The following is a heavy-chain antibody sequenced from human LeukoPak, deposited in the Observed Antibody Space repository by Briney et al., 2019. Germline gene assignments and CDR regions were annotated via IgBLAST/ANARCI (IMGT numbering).Heavy chain of an antibody. V-gene: IGHV1-24*01. CDR2: FDPEDGET. D-gene: IGHD3/OR15-3a*01. J-gene: IGHJ4*02. CDR1: GGTFSSYA. Sequence: ASVKVSCKASGGTFSSYAISWVRQAPGKGLEWMGGFDPEDGETIYAQKFKGRVTMTEDTSTDTAYMELSSLRFEDTAVYYCATWIWAASYYDYWGQGTLVSVSS. CDR3: ATWIWAASYYDY.